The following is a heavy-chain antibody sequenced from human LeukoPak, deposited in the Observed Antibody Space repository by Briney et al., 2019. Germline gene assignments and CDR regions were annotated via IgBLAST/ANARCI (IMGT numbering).Heavy chain of an antibody. CDR2: IYYSGST. Sequence: SQTLSLTCTVSGGSISSGDYYWSWIRQPPGKGLEWIGYIYYSGSTYYNPSLKSRVTISVDTSKNQFSLKLSSVTAADTAAYYCAGAPIGATFFDYWGQGTLVTVSS. CDR1: GGSISSGDYY. V-gene: IGHV4-30-4*01. J-gene: IGHJ4*02. D-gene: IGHD5-12*01. CDR3: AGAPIGATFFDY.